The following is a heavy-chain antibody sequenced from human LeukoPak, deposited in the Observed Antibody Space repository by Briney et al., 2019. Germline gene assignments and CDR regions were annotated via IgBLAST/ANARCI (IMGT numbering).Heavy chain of an antibody. CDR3: AGTYYYDSSGYYYVGYYFDY. V-gene: IGHV1-69*05. Sequence: SVKVSCKATGGTFSSYAISWVRQAPGQGLEWMGRIIPIFGTANYAQKFQGRVTITTDESTSTAYMELSSLRSEDTAVYYCAGTYYYDSSGYYYVGYYFDYWGQGTLVTVSS. J-gene: IGHJ4*02. D-gene: IGHD3-22*01. CDR1: GGTFSSYA. CDR2: IIPIFGTA.